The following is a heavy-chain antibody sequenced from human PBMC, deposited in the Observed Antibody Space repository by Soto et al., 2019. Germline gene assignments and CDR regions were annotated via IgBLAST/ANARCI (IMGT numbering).Heavy chain of an antibody. Sequence: SETLSLTCTVSGGSISRYYWSWIRQPAGKGLEWIGRIYTSGSTNYNPSLKSRVTMSVDTSKNQFSLMLRSVTAADTAVYYCARDGQLLYGGVSTHYYGTDGGGQGTTVT. CDR1: GGSISRYY. V-gene: IGHV4-4*07. D-gene: IGHD2-2*02. J-gene: IGHJ6*02. CDR3: ARDGQLLYGGVSTHYYGTDG. CDR2: IYTSGST.